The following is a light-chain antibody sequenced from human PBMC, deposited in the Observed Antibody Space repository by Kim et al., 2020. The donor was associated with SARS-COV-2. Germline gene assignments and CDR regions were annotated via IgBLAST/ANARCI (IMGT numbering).Light chain of an antibody. Sequence: QPVLTQPPSVSGAPGQRVTISCTGSSSNIGATYDVHWYKQLPGTAPKLLIYVNSDRPSGVPDRFSGSKSGTSASLAITGLQSEDEGDYYCQSYDNTLSGVVFGGGTQLTVL. J-gene: IGLJ2*01. CDR2: VNS. V-gene: IGLV1-40*01. CDR1: SSNIGATYD. CDR3: QSYDNTLSGVV.